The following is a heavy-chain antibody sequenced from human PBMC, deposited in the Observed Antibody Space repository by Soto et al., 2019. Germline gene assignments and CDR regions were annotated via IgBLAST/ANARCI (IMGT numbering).Heavy chain of an antibody. CDR2: IYYSGST. D-gene: IGHD2-8*01. V-gene: IGHV4-59*01. CDR3: ACVRMLVRRTYCSDP. J-gene: IGHJ5*02. Sequence: NPSETLSLTCTVSGGSISSYYWSWIRQPPGKGLEWIGYIYYSGSTNYNPSLKRRVTISVDTSKNQFSLKLSSVTAADTAVYYCACVRMLVRRTYCSDPWGQGTPVTVSS. CDR1: GGSISSYY.